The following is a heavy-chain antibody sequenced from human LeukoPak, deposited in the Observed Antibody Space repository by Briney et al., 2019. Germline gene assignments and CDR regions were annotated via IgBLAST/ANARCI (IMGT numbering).Heavy chain of an antibody. D-gene: IGHD7-27*01. Sequence: SETLSLTCTVSGGSISSSSYYWGWIRQPPGKGLEWIGSIYYSGSTNYNPSLKSRVTISVDTSKNQFSLKLSSVTAADTAVYYCARATITGDDAFDIWGQGTMVTVSS. CDR2: IYYSGST. CDR3: ARATITGDDAFDI. CDR1: GGSISSSSYY. V-gene: IGHV4-39*07. J-gene: IGHJ3*02.